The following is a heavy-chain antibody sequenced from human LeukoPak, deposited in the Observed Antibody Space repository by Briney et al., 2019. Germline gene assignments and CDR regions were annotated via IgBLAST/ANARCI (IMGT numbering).Heavy chain of an antibody. CDR1: GFTFSDFW. CDR2: IKQDGSEK. Sequence: SGGSLRLSCAASGFTFSDFWMSWVRQAPGKGLEWVANIKQDGSEKYFVDSVKGRFTISRDNAKNSLYLQMNSLRAEDTAVYYCVRSWSLLIWGQGTMVTVSS. J-gene: IGHJ3*02. CDR3: VRSWSLLI. V-gene: IGHV3-7*01.